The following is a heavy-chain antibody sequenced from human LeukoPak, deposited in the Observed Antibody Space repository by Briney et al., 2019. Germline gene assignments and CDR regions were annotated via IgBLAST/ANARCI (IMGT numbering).Heavy chain of an antibody. D-gene: IGHD6-19*01. CDR3: ALLAVASDFDY. J-gene: IGHJ4*02. CDR1: GFPFSVYE. V-gene: IGHV3-48*03. CDR2: IGSSGAIR. Sequence: GGSLRLSCAVSGFPFSVYEMNWVHQAPGKGLEWVSNIGSSGAIRHYADSVKGRFSISRDNAENSLFLQMNSLRVEDTGIYYCALLAVASDFDYWGQGALVTVSS.